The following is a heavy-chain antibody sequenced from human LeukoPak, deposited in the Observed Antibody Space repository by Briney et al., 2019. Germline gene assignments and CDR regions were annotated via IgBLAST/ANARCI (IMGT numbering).Heavy chain of an antibody. Sequence: PSETLSLTCAVYGGSFSGYYWSWIRQPPGKGLEWIGEINHSGSTNYNPSLKSRVTISVDTSKNQFSLKLSSVTAADTAVYYCAREHYDILTGYYWGIDYWGQGTLVTVSS. D-gene: IGHD3-9*01. V-gene: IGHV4-34*01. CDR2: INHSGST. J-gene: IGHJ4*02. CDR3: AREHYDILTGYYWGIDY. CDR1: GGSFSGYY.